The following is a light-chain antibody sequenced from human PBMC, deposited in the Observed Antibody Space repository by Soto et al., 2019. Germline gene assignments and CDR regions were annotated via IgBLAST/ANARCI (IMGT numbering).Light chain of an antibody. CDR2: DAS. V-gene: IGKV3-15*01. J-gene: IGKJ4*01. CDR1: QSISSN. Sequence: EIVMTQSPATLSVSPGEGVTLSCRASQSISSNLAWYQQKPGQAPRLVIFDASTRATGIPDRFTGRGSGTEFTLTISSLQSEDSAVYFCQQYNDWPPITFGGGTNVEIK. CDR3: QQYNDWPPIT.